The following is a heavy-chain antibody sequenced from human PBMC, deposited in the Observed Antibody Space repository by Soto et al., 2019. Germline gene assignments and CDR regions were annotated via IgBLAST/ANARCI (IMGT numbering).Heavy chain of an antibody. Sequence: VASVKVSCKASGGTFSSYAISWVRQAPGQGLEWMGGIIPIFGTANYAQKFQGRVTITADESTSTAYMELSSLRSEDTAVYYCARGKGSHLNWFDPWGQGTLVTVSS. D-gene: IGHD6-13*01. CDR3: ARGKGSHLNWFDP. CDR2: IIPIFGTA. J-gene: IGHJ5*02. CDR1: GGTFSSYA. V-gene: IGHV1-69*13.